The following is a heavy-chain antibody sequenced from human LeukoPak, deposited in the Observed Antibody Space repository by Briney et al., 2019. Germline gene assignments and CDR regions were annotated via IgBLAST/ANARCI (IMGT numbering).Heavy chain of an antibody. J-gene: IGHJ6*03. Sequence: GASVKVSCKASGYTFTGYYMHWVRQAPGQGLEWMGWINPNSGGTNYAQKFQGRVTMTRDTSISTAYMELSRLRSDDTAVYYCARERRMTTVSRYYYYMDVWGKGTTVTVSS. CDR1: GYTFTGYY. CDR3: ARERRMTTVSRYYYYMDV. D-gene: IGHD4-11*01. V-gene: IGHV1-2*02. CDR2: INPNSGGT.